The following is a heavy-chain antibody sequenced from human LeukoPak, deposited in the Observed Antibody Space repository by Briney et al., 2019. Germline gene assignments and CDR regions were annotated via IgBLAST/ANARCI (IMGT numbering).Heavy chain of an antibody. V-gene: IGHV1-18*01. D-gene: IGHD3-22*01. CDR2: ISAYNGNT. Sequence: ASVKVSCKASGYTFTSYGISWVRQAPGQGLEWMGWISAYNGNTNYAQKLQGRVTMTTDTSTSTAYMELRSLRSDDTAVCYCARGFRYDSSGYYYEENVYAFDIWGQGTMVTVSS. CDR1: GYTFTSYG. CDR3: ARGFRYDSSGYYYEENVYAFDI. J-gene: IGHJ3*02.